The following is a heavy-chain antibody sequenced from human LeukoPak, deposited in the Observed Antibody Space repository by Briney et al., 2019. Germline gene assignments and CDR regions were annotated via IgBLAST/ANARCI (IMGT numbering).Heavy chain of an antibody. Sequence: GGSLRLSCAASGFTFSSYSMNWVRQAPGKGLEWVSSISSSSSYIYYADSVKGRLTISRDNAKNSLYLQMNSLRAEDTAVYYCARDSIAAAGIDYWGQGTLVTVSS. CDR3: ARDSIAAAGIDY. D-gene: IGHD6-13*01. J-gene: IGHJ4*02. V-gene: IGHV3-21*01. CDR2: ISSSSSYI. CDR1: GFTFSSYS.